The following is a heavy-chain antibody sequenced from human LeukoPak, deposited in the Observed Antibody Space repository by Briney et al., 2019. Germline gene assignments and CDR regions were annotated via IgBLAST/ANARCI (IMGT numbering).Heavy chain of an antibody. V-gene: IGHV3-48*01. CDR1: GFTFSSYS. D-gene: IGHD3-22*01. J-gene: IGHJ4*02. CDR3: ARDKYDSSGLPSY. CDR2: ISRTSSII. Sequence: GGSLRLSCAASGFTFSSYSMSWVRQAPGKGLEWVAYISRTSSIIYYADSVKGRFTISRDKAKNSLYLQMNSLRAEDTAVYFCARDKYDSSGLPSYWGQGSQVTVSS.